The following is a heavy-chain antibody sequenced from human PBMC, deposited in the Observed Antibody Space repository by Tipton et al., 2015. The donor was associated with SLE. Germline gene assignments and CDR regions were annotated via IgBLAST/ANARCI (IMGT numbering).Heavy chain of an antibody. CDR1: GFHFSSLW. CDR3: ARVPSASTNGGFDY. Sequence: GSLRPSCAASGFHFSSLWMHWVRKVPGKGLEWVAEIDNQGLMNAYADSVRDRFSIYRDNVKKTFYLQMNSLRADDTAVYYCARVPSASTNGGFDYWDQGTLVSVSS. CDR2: IDNQGLMN. D-gene: IGHD2-8*01. J-gene: IGHJ4*02. V-gene: IGHV3-74*03.